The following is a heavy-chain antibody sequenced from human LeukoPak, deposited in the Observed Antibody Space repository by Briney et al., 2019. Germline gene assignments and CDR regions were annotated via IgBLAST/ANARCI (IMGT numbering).Heavy chain of an antibody. CDR3: VKSDNIVGATYFDY. D-gene: IGHD1-26*01. V-gene: IGHV3-64D*09. J-gene: IGHJ4*02. Sequence: GRSLKLSCAASGFTFSAYGMHWVRQAPGKGLEYISSISSNGGSTYYADSVKGRFTISRDNSKNTLSLHMSSLKPEDTAVYYCVKSDNIVGATYFDYWGQGTLVTVSS. CDR1: GFTFSAYG. CDR2: ISSNGGST.